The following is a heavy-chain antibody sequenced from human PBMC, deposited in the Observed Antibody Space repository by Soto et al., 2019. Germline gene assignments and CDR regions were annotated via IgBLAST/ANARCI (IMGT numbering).Heavy chain of an antibody. CDR3: ARNRLDIPLMDV. V-gene: IGHV1-3*01. J-gene: IGHJ6*02. D-gene: IGHD2-2*03. CDR2: INAGNGNT. Sequence: VSVKVSCKASGYTFTSYARRWVRQAPGQRLEWMGWINAGNGNTKYSQKFQGRVTITRDTSASTAYMELSSLRSEDTAVYYCARNRLDIPLMDVWGQGTRVTVSS. CDR1: GYTFTSYA.